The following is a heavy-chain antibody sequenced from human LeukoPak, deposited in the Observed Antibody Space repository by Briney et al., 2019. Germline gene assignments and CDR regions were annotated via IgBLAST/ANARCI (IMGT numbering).Heavy chain of an antibody. D-gene: IGHD4-11*01. CDR1: GFNLRSYE. CDR3: ARVASNYDFDY. Sequence: GGSLRLSCAASGFNLRSYEMNWVRQAPGKGLEWVSFISSSGTTPYYADSVKGRFTISRDNAKNSLYLQMNSLRAEDTALYYCARVASNYDFDYSGQGTLVTVSS. J-gene: IGHJ4*02. V-gene: IGHV3-48*03. CDR2: ISSSGTTP.